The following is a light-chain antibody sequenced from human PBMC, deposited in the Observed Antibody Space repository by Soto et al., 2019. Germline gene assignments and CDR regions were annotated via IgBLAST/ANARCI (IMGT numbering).Light chain of an antibody. CDR2: DVS. CDR3: NSYTGSGTVL. CDR1: SSDVGGYNY. J-gene: IGLJ2*01. Sequence: QSVLTQPASVSGSPGQSITISCTGTSSDVGGYNYVSWYQHHPGKAPKLMIYDVSNRPSGVSNRFSGSKSGNTASLTISGLQAEDEADYYCNSYTGSGTVLFGGGTQLTVL. V-gene: IGLV2-14*03.